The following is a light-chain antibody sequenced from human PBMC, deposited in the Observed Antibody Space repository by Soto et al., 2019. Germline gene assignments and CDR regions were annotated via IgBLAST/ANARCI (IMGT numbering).Light chain of an antibody. CDR3: QQLNSYPV. J-gene: IGKJ3*01. V-gene: IGKV1-9*01. CDR1: QGISSY. CDR2: AAS. Sequence: DIQLTQSPSFLSASVGDRVTITCRASQGISSYLAWYQQKPGKAPKLLIYAASTLQSGVPSRYSGSRSGTEFTLTISSLQPEDFATYYCQQLNSYPVFGPGTKVDIK.